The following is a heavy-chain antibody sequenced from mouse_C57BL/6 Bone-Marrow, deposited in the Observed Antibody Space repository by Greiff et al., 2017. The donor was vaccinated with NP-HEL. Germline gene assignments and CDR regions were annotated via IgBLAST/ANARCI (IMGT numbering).Heavy chain of an antibody. CDR3: ARDYDDSSALDY. D-gene: IGHD1-1*01. Sequence: QVQLQQPGAELVKPGASVKLSCKASGYTFTSYLMHWVKQRPGRGLEWIGRIDPNSGGTKYNEKFKSKATLTVDKPSSTAYMQLNSLTAEDSAVYECARDYDDSSALDYGGQGTTLTVSA. CDR2: IDPNSGGT. CDR1: GYTFTSYL. J-gene: IGHJ2*01. V-gene: IGHV1-72*01.